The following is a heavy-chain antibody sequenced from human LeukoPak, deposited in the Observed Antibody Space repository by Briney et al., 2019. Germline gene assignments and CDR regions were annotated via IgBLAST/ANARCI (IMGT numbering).Heavy chain of an antibody. CDR3: VKDRDGGTKTTAKGFDY. V-gene: IGHV3-23*01. D-gene: IGHD1-7*01. Sequence: PGGSLRLSCLASGFTFSTYAMNWVRQAPGKGLEWVSGISTSGGRTYYADSVKGRFTISRDNSKNTLYLQMNTLRAEDTAKYYCVKDRDGGTKTTAKGFDYWAQGTLVTVSS. CDR2: ISTSGGRT. J-gene: IGHJ4*02. CDR1: GFTFSTYA.